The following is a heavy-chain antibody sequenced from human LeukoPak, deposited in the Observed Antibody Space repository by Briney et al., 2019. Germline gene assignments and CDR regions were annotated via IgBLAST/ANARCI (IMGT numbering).Heavy chain of an antibody. D-gene: IGHD2-2*01. CDR1: GGSPNSFY. CDR2: IYYSGST. CDR3: ARDLRGSSCYDY. V-gene: IGHV4-59*01. Sequence: SQTLSLTCTVSGGSPNSFYWSCVRQPPGKGVEWLGYIYYSGSTNYNPSLKSRVTISVDTSKNQFSLKLSSVTAADTAVYYCARDLRGSSCYDYWGQGTLVTVSS. J-gene: IGHJ4*02.